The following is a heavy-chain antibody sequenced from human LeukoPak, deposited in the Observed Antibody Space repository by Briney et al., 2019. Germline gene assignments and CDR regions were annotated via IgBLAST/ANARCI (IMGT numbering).Heavy chain of an antibody. J-gene: IGHJ6*03. CDR3: AKDRRDTSMAPYYYYYMDV. D-gene: IGHD5-18*01. CDR1: GFTFSTYG. Sequence: PGGSLRLSCAASGFTFSTYGMHWVRQAPGKGLEWVAVISYDGSNTYYADSVKGRFTISRDTSRNTLYLQMNSLRADDTAVYYCAKDRRDTSMAPYYYYYMDVWGKGTTVSVSS. V-gene: IGHV3-30*18. CDR2: ISYDGSNT.